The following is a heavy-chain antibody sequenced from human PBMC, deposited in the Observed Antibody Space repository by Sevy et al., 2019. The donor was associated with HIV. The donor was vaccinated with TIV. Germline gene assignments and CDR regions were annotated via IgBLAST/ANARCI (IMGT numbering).Heavy chain of an antibody. CDR2: IYSGGST. J-gene: IGHJ3*02. Sequence: GGSLRLSCAASGFTVSSNYMSWVRQAPGKGLEWVSVIYSGGSTYYADSVKDRFTISRDNSMNTLYLQMNSLRAEDTAVYYCARAGDIVATTSADAFDIWGQGTMVTVSS. CDR1: GFTVSSNY. D-gene: IGHD5-12*01. V-gene: IGHV3-53*01. CDR3: ARAGDIVATTSADAFDI.